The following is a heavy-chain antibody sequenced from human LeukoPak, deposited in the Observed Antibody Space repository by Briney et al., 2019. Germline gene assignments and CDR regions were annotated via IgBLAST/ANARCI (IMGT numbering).Heavy chain of an antibody. CDR1: GFTFSTYW. CDR2: IKEDGSRQ. J-gene: IGHJ5*01. Sequence: GGALRLSCSASGFTFSTYWMSWVRQTPGKGLEWVANIKEDGSRQYYVDSVKGRFTISRDNAKHSLDLQMNSLRVEDTAVYYCARDGGGYDSWGQGTLVTVSS. D-gene: IGHD5-24*01. CDR3: ARDGGGYDS. V-gene: IGHV3-7*01.